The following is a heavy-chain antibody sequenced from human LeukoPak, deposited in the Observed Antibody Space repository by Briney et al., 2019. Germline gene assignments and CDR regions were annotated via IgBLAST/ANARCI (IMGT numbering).Heavy chain of an antibody. V-gene: IGHV4-59*11. CDR3: ARHPPWSGFDP. CDR1: CGSISSHY. Sequence: SETLSLTCTVSCGSISSHYWSWSRQLPGKGLEWIGYIYYSGSTNYNPSLKSRVTISVDTSKNQFSLKLSAVTAADTAVYYCARHPPWSGFDPWGQGTLVTVSS. J-gene: IGHJ5*02. CDR2: IYYSGST.